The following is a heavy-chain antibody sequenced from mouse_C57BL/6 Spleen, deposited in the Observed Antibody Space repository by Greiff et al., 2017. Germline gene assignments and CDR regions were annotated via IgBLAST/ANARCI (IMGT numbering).Heavy chain of an antibody. Sequence: VKLQQSGAELARPGASVKMSCKASGYTFTSYTMHWVKQRPGQGLEWIGYINPSSGYTKYNQKFKDKATLTADKSSSTAYMQLSSLTSEDSAVYYCARFTTVVASDYWGQGTTLTVSS. CDR2: INPSSGYT. CDR3: ARFTTVVASDY. V-gene: IGHV1-4*01. D-gene: IGHD1-1*01. J-gene: IGHJ2*01. CDR1: GYTFTSYT.